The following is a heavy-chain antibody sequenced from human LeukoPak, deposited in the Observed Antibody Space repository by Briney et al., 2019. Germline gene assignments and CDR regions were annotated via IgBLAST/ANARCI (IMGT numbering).Heavy chain of an antibody. V-gene: IGHV5-51*01. CDR2: IYPGDSNT. D-gene: IGHD6-13*01. CDR3: AGHLGSSWPYYYYYYMDV. J-gene: IGHJ6*03. Sequence: GESLKISCKGSGYSLTSYWIGWVRQMPGKGLEWMGIIYPGDSNTRYSPSFQGQVTISADKSITTAYLQWSSLKASDTAMYYCAGHLGSSWPYYYYYYMDVWGKGTTVTVSS. CDR1: GYSLTSYW.